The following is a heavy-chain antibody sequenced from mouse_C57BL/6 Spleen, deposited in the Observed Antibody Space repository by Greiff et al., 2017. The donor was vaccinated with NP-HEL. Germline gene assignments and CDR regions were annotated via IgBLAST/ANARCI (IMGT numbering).Heavy chain of an antibody. CDR3: TRPGLRRYFDV. D-gene: IGHD2-4*01. V-gene: IGHV1-15*01. Sequence: QVQLQQSGAELVRPGASVTLSCKASGYTFTDYEMHWVKQTPVHGLEWIGAIDPETGGTAYNQKFKGKAILTADKSSSTAYMELRSLTSEDSAVYYCTRPGLRRYFDVWGTGTTVTVSS. CDR2: IDPETGGT. CDR1: GYTFTDYE. J-gene: IGHJ1*03.